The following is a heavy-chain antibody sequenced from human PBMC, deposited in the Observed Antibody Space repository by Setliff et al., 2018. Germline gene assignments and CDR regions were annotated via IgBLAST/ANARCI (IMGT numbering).Heavy chain of an antibody. V-gene: IGHV3-48*01. D-gene: IGHD5-18*01. CDR3: AKDLEQLWLTPSYFDY. J-gene: IGHJ4*02. Sequence: GGSLRLSCAASGFTFSSYGMNWVRQAPGKGLEWLSYISSSSTTIYYADSVKGRFTVSRDNAKNSLYLQMNSLRAEDTAVYYCAKDLEQLWLTPSYFDYWGQGTLVTVSS. CDR2: ISSSSTTI. CDR1: GFTFSSYG.